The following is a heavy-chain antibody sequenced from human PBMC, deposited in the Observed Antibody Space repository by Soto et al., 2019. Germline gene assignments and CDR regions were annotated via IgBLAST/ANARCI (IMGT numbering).Heavy chain of an antibody. CDR1: GFTFSDYY. D-gene: IGHD3-10*01. CDR2: ISSSSSYT. CDR3: ARGRCGGPRGAFDI. V-gene: IGHV3-11*05. J-gene: IGHJ3*02. Sequence: QVQLVESGGGLVKPGGSLRLSCAASGFTFSDYYMSWIRQAPGKGLEWVSYISSSSSYTNYADPVKGRSTISRDNAKNSLYLRMNSLRAEDTAVYYCARGRCGGPRGAFDIWGPGTMVTVSS.